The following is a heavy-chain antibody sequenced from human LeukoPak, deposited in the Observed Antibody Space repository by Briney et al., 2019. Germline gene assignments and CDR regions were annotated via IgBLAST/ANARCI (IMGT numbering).Heavy chain of an antibody. Sequence: SQTLSLTCAISGDIVSSDSAAWNWIRQSPSRGLEWLGRTYHRSKWYNDYAVSLKSRITIKPDTSKNQFSLHLYSVTPEDTAVYYCTRQWCNGGACYGDSWGQGTLVTVSS. CDR2: TYHRSKWYN. J-gene: IGHJ4*02. D-gene: IGHD2-8*02. CDR3: TRQWCNGGACYGDS. CDR1: GDIVSSDSAA. V-gene: IGHV6-1*01.